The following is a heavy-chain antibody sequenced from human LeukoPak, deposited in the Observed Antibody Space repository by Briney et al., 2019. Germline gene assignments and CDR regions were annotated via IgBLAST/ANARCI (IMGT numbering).Heavy chain of an antibody. D-gene: IGHD2-2*02. Sequence: ASVKVSCKASGGTFSSYAISWVRQAPGQGLEWMGGIIPIFGAANYAQKFQGRVTITADESTSTAYMELSSLRSEDTAVYYCARGRDCSSTSCYSLKPRGAWFDPWGQGTLVTVSS. V-gene: IGHV1-69*01. CDR3: ARGRDCSSTSCYSLKPRGAWFDP. CDR1: GGTFSSYA. CDR2: IIPIFGAA. J-gene: IGHJ5*02.